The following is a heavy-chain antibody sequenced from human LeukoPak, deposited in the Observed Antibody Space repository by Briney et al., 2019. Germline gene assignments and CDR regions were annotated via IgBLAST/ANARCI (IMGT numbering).Heavy chain of an antibody. D-gene: IGHD3-3*01. J-gene: IGHJ4*02. CDR1: GFTFSRYW. V-gene: IGHV3-74*01. CDR3: ARVVLYYDFWSAYLHD. Sequence: GGSLRLSCAASGFTFSRYWMYWVCQVPRKGLVWVSRIYSEWSSTSYADSVKSRFTISRDNAKNTLDLQMNSLRAEDTAVYYCARVVLYYDFWSAYLHDWGQGTLVTVSS. CDR2: IYSEWSST.